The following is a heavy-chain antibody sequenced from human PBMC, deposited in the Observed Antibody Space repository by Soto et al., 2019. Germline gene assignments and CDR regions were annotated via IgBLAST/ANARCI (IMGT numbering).Heavy chain of an antibody. CDR3: ARNGKYTYYYYYGMDV. CDR2: ISYDGSNK. V-gene: IGHV3-30-3*01. J-gene: IGHJ6*02. CDR1: GFTFSSYA. D-gene: IGHD1-1*01. Sequence: QVQLVESGGGVVQPGRSLRLSCAASGFTFSSYAMHWVRQAPGKGLEWVAVISYDGSNKYYADSVKGRFTISRDNSKNTLYVQMNSLRAEDTAVYYCARNGKYTYYYYYGMDVWGQGTTVTVSS.